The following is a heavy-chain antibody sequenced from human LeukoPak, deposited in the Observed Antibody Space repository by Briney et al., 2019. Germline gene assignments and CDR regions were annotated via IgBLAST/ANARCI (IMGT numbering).Heavy chain of an antibody. Sequence: AAVKVSCMTSGYTFTAYYLHWVRQAPGQGLEWMGWIDPNINGATYAQKFQGRVTMTRDTSISTAYMELSSLTSDDTAVYYCARESGSFDYWGQGTLVTVSS. J-gene: IGHJ4*02. CDR2: IDPNINGA. CDR3: ARESGSFDY. V-gene: IGHV1-2*02. CDR1: GYTFTAYY. D-gene: IGHD1-26*01.